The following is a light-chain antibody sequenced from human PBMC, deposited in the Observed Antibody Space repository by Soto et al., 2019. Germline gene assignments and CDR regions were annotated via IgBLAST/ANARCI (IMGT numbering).Light chain of an antibody. CDR1: QSVLYSSNNKNY. Sequence: SLLTHSPASLAVSLGERATINCKSSQSVLYSSNNKNYLAWYQQKPGQPPKLLIYWASTRESGVPDRFSGSGSGTDFTLTISSLQAEDVAVYYCQHYYSTPPTWTFGQGTKVDI. V-gene: IGKV4-1*01. CDR3: QHYYSTPPTWT. CDR2: WAS. J-gene: IGKJ1*01.